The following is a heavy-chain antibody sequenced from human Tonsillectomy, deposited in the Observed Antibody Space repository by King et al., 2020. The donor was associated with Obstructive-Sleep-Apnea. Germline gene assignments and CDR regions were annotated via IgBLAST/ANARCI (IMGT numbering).Heavy chain of an antibody. CDR3: ARSDSGGDYDYYYYYGMDV. V-gene: IGHV4-31*03. CDR1: GGSISSGGYY. Sequence: VQLQESGPGLVKPSQTLSLSCTVSGGSISSGGYYYSWIRQHPGKGLEWIGYIYYSGSTYYNPSLKSRVTISVDTSKNQFSVKLSSVTAADTAVYYCARSDSGGDYDYYYYYGMDVWGQGTAVTVSS. D-gene: IGHD4-17*01. CDR2: IYYSGST. J-gene: IGHJ6*02.